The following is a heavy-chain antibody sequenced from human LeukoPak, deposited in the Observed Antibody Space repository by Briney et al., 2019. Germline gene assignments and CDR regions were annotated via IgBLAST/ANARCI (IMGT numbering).Heavy chain of an antibody. V-gene: IGHV3-7*01. CDR1: GFTFTDYW. CDR3: ATSKDTAGGPY. Sequence: GGSLRLSCAASGFTFTDYWMTWVRQAPGQGLEWMANIRQDGGAAYYGGSVKGRFTISRDNAKNSVFLQMNNLRADDTAVYYCATSKDTAGGPYWGQGTLVTVSS. J-gene: IGHJ4*02. CDR2: IRQDGGAA. D-gene: IGHD5-18*01.